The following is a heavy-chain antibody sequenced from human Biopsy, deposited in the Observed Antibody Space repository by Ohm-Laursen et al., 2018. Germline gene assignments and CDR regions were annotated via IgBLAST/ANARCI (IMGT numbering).Heavy chain of an antibody. CDR2: INYRGNT. CDR1: GASIEEYY. D-gene: IGHD2-2*01. J-gene: IGHJ6*02. Sequence: PSETLSLTCTVSGASIEEYYWTWIRQAPGKTLEWIASINYRGNTNYNPSLKSRVTMSAHTSTNQFSLKLTSVTAADTAVYYCARDKITYCTSTSCDYFGMDVWGQGTTVTVSS. CDR3: ARDKITYCTSTSCDYFGMDV. V-gene: IGHV4-59*01.